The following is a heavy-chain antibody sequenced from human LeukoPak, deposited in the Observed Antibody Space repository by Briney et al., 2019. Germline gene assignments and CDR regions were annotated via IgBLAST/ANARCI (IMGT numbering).Heavy chain of an antibody. J-gene: IGHJ4*02. Sequence: GGPLRLSCAASGFTFSNYEMNWVREAPGKGLEGGSSISSRNNTIYYADSEKGRFTISRDNAKNSLYLQMNSLRAEDTAVYYCANLYSAYGFHGYWGKGTLVTVSS. V-gene: IGHV3-48*03. CDR2: ISSRNNTI. CDR1: GFTFSNYE. D-gene: IGHD5-12*01. CDR3: ANLYSAYGFHGY.